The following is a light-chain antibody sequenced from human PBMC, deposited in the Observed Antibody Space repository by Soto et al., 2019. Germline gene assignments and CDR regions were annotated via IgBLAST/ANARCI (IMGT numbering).Light chain of an antibody. CDR3: ATWDDSLSGVV. Sequence: QSVLTQPPSASGTPGQRVTISCSGSRFNIGNNNVYWYQQLPGTAPKLLIYSDDQRPSGVPDRCSGSKSATSGSLAISGLRSEDEADYYCATWDDSLSGVVFGGGTKLTVL. CDR1: RFNIGNNN. V-gene: IGLV1-47*02. CDR2: SDD. J-gene: IGLJ3*02.